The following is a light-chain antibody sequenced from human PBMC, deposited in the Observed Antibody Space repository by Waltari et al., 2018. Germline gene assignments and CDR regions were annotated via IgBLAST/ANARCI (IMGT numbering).Light chain of an antibody. V-gene: IGKV1-39*01. Sequence: EIQMTQSPSSLSVSVGDRVTITCRASQSIDRYSNWDQQKEGKAPNLLIYSASNLQSGVPSRFSGSGSGTDFTLTISSLQHEDFATYYCQQSYSAPFTFGPGTKVDI. J-gene: IGKJ3*01. CDR3: QQSYSAPFT. CDR2: SAS. CDR1: QSIDRY.